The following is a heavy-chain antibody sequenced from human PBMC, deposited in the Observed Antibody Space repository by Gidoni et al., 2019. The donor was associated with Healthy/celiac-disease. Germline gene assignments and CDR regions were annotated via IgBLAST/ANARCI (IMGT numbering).Heavy chain of an antibody. CDR2: ISGSGGST. J-gene: IGHJ3*02. Sequence: EVQLLESGGGLVQPGGSLRLSCAASVFTFSSYAMSWVRQAPGKGLEWVSAISGSGGSTYYADSVKGRFTISRDKSKNTLYLQMNSLRAEDTAVYYCAKFSQSLYGDPADAFDIWGQGTMVTVSS. V-gene: IGHV3-23*01. CDR1: VFTFSSYA. CDR3: AKFSQSLYGDPADAFDI. D-gene: IGHD4-17*01.